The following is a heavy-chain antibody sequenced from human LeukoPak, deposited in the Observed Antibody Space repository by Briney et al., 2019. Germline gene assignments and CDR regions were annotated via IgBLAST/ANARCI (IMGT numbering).Heavy chain of an antibody. CDR2: INPSGGST. V-gene: IGHV1-46*01. CDR3: ARHSYSGSSPRSLDY. D-gene: IGHD3-10*01. J-gene: IGHJ4*02. CDR1: GYTFTSYY. Sequence: GASVKVSCKASGYTFTSYYMHWVRQAPGQGLEWMGIINPSGGSTSYAQKFQGRVTMTRDMSTSTVYMELSRLRSDDTAVYYCARHSYSGSSPRSLDYWGQGTLVTVSS.